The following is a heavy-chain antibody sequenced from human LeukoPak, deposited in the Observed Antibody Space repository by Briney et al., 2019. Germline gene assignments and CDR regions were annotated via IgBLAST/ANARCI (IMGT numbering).Heavy chain of an antibody. J-gene: IGHJ5*02. CDR3: ARGLVGYCSSTSCPPAVDP. V-gene: IGHV4-34*01. CDR1: GGSFRGYY. Sequence: SETPSLTRAVYGGSFRGYYWSWNRQPPGTGLESIGEINNSGSTNYNPSLKSRVAISVDTSKNQFSLKLSSVTAADTAVYYCARGLVGYCSSTSCPPAVDPWGQGTLVTVSS. D-gene: IGHD2-2*03. CDR2: INNSGST.